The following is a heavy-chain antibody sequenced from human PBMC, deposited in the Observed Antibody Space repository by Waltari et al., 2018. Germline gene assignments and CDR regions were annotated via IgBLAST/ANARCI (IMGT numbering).Heavy chain of an antibody. Sequence: EMQLVESGGTLVQPGGSLSLSCAAFGFTFSRNCISWVRQAPGKGLEWVASIKEDGNERYYLDSVKGRFTISRDNAKNSLYLQMNSLTAEDTALYYCARAYSWGQGTLGTVSS. J-gene: IGHJ4*02. CDR2: IKEDGNER. CDR1: GFTFSRNC. D-gene: IGHD2-21*01. CDR3: ARAYS. V-gene: IGHV3-7*01.